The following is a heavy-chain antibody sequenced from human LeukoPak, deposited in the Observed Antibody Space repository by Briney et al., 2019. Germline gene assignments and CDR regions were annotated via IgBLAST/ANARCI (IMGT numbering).Heavy chain of an antibody. V-gene: IGHV1-2*02. CDR3: AREYSASEH. Sequence: ASVKVSCKASGYTFVGYYLHWVRQAPGQGLEWMAWIDPYTGNTHYAQKFQGRITVTRDTSVSTTYMELSWLTTDDTARYYCAREYSASEHWGQGTLVTVSS. CDR2: IDPYTGNT. D-gene: IGHD5-12*01. CDR1: GYTFVGYY. J-gene: IGHJ4*02.